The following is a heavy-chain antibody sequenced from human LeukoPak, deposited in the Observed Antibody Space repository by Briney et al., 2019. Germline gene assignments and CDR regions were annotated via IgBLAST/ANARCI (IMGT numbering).Heavy chain of an antibody. CDR1: GFNFGTYW. CDR2: IKYDDTVK. CDR3: ARDPDSSAFDY. D-gene: IGHD2-15*01. J-gene: IGHJ4*02. V-gene: IGHV3-7*01. Sequence: GGSLRLSCTAAGFNFGTYWMSWIRQSPEKGLEFVANIKYDDTVKNYVDSVKGRFTISRDNPSNSVYLQMDSLRPEDTALYYCARDPDSSAFDYWGQGAQVTVSS.